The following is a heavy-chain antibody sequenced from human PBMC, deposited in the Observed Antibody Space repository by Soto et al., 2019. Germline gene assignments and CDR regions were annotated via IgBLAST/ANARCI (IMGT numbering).Heavy chain of an antibody. J-gene: IGHJ6*02. V-gene: IGHV1-69*13. CDR2: IIPIFGTA. CDR1: GGTFSSYA. D-gene: IGHD3-3*01. CDR3: ARVSQYYDFWSGYYEDYYYYGMDV. Sequence: GASVKVSCKASGGTFSSYAISWVRQAPGQGLEWMGGIIPIFGTANYAQKFQGRVTITADESTSTAYMELSSLRSEDTAVYYCARVSQYYDFWSGYYEDYYYYGMDVWGQGTTVTVSS.